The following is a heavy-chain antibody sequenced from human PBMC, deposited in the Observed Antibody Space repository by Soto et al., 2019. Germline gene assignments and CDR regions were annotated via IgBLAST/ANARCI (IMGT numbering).Heavy chain of an antibody. Sequence: QVQLVQSGAEVKKPGSSVKVSCKASGGTFSSYAISWVRQAPGQGLEWMGGIIPIFGTANYAQKFQGRVTITADESTSTAYMELSSLRSEDTAVYYCSRVQYYYDSSGYYSVYFDYWGQVNLVTVAS. V-gene: IGHV1-69*01. J-gene: IGHJ4*02. CDR1: GGTFSSYA. CDR2: IIPIFGTA. D-gene: IGHD3-22*01. CDR3: SRVQYYYDSSGYYSVYFDY.